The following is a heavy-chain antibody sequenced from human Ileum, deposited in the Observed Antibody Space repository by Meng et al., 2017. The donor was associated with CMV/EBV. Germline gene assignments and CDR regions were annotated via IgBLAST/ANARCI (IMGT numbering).Heavy chain of an antibody. CDR2: INPNSGGT. CDR1: GYTFSGYY. J-gene: IGHJ4*02. CDR3: ARDLESSTASRPRRTPFDY. Sequence: ASVKVSCKASGYTFSGYYMHWVRQAPGQGLEWMGWINPNSGGTNYAQNFQGRVTMTRDTSISTAYMELSGLRSDDTAVYYCARDLESSTASRPRRTPFDYCGQAILVVSS. D-gene: IGHD6-6*01. V-gene: IGHV1-2*02.